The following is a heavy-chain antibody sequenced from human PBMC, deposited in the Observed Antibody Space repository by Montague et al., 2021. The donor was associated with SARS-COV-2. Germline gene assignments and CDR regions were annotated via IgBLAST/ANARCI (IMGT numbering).Heavy chain of an antibody. Sequence: SETLSLTCAVYGGSFSGYYWSWIRQPPGKGLEWIGEINHSGSTNYNPSLKSRVTISVDTSKNQFSLKLSSVTAADTAVYYCARRGYSYGYHAFDIWGQGTMVTVSS. D-gene: IGHD5-18*01. V-gene: IGHV4-34*01. CDR1: GGSFSGYY. J-gene: IGHJ3*02. CDR3: ARRGYSYGYHAFDI. CDR2: INHSGST.